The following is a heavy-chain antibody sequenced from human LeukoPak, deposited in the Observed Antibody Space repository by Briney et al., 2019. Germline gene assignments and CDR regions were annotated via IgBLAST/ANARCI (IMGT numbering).Heavy chain of an antibody. CDR2: INPNSGGT. Sequence: WASVKVSCKASGYTFTGYYMHWVRQAPGQGLEWMGWINPNSGGTNYAQKFQGRVTMTRDTSISTAYMELSRLRSDDTAVYYCARGPRLGCSGRSCYPADWFDPWGQGTLVTVSS. D-gene: IGHD2-15*01. V-gene: IGHV1-2*02. CDR3: ARGPRLGCSGRSCYPADWFDP. J-gene: IGHJ5*02. CDR1: GYTFTGYY.